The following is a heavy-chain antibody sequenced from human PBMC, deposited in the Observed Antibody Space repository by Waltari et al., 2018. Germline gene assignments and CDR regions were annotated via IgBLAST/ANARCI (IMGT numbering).Heavy chain of an antibody. CDR2: IWFDGSKI. J-gene: IGHJ6*03. Sequence: QVQLVESGGGVVQPGKSLRLSCAGSGFGFSSFGIHWVRQAPGKGLEWVAIIWFDGSKIDYADSVKGRFTISRDNSRNTVYLQMNSLRPEDSGVYYCARCPDEYNYYYMEVWGRGTTVSVSS. V-gene: IGHV3-33*08. CDR3: ARCPDEYNYYYMEV. CDR1: GFGFSSFG.